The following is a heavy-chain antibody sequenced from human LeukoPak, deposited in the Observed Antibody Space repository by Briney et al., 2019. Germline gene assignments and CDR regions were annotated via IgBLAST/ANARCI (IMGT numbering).Heavy chain of an antibody. CDR3: ARISTGYCGGDCYWSH. J-gene: IGHJ4*02. CDR1: GYSFTNYW. Sequence: GESLKISCKGSGYSFTNYWIGWVRQMPGKGLEWMGIIYPGDSDTRYSPSFQGQVTISADKSISTAYLQWSSLKASDTAMYYCARISTGYCGGDCYWSHWGQGTLVTVSS. V-gene: IGHV5-51*01. CDR2: IYPGDSDT. D-gene: IGHD2-21*02.